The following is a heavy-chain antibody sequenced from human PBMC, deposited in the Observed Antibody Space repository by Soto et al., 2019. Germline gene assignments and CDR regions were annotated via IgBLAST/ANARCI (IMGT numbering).Heavy chain of an antibody. Sequence: GESLKISCKGSGHSFTNTFSNYWIGWVRQMPGKGLEWMGRIDPSDSYTNYSPSFQGHVTISADKSISTAYLQWSSLKASDTAMYYCARQLPMVRDNYYYYYGMDVWGQGTTVTVSS. V-gene: IGHV5-10-1*01. CDR3: ARQLPMVRDNYYYYYGMDV. J-gene: IGHJ6*02. D-gene: IGHD3-10*01. CDR1: GHSFTNTFSNYW. CDR2: IDPSDSYT.